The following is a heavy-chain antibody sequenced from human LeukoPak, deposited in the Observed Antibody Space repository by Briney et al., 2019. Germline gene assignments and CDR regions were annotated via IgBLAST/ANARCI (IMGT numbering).Heavy chain of an antibody. J-gene: IGHJ3*02. CDR3: ARAQSYYYDSSGCAFDI. D-gene: IGHD3-22*01. Sequence: GGSLRLSCAASGFTFSSYAMSWVRQATGKGLEWVSAIGTAGDTYYPGSVKGRFTISRENAKNSLYLQMNSLRAEDTAVYYCARAQSYYYDSSGCAFDIWGQGTMVTVSS. CDR2: IGTAGDT. CDR1: GFTFSSYA. V-gene: IGHV3-13*01.